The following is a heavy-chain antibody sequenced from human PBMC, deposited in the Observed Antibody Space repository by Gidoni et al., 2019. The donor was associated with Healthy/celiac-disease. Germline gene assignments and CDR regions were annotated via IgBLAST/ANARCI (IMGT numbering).Heavy chain of an antibody. J-gene: IGHJ4*02. V-gene: IGHV4-31*03. D-gene: IGHD5-12*01. Sequence: QLQLQESGPGLVKPSQTLSLTCTVSACSLSSGGYYWSWIRQHPGKGLEWMGYIYYSGSTYYNPSLKSRVTISVDTSKNQFSLKLSSVTAADPAVYYCARDSRRDGYNSLDYWGQGTLVTVSS. CDR1: ACSLSSGGYY. CDR2: IYYSGST. CDR3: ARDSRRDGYNSLDY.